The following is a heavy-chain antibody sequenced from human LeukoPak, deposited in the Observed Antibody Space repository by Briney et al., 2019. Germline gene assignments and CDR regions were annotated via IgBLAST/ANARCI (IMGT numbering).Heavy chain of an antibody. Sequence: SETLSLTCTVSGGSISSYYWSWIRQPGGKVLEWIGRIYTSGGTNYSPSLKSRVTMSVDTSKNKFSLKLSSVTAADTAVYSCAREGIQLWFNWFDPWGQGTLVTVSS. CDR2: IYTSGGT. V-gene: IGHV4-4*07. CDR3: AREGIQLWFNWFDP. J-gene: IGHJ5*02. D-gene: IGHD5-18*01. CDR1: GGSISSYY.